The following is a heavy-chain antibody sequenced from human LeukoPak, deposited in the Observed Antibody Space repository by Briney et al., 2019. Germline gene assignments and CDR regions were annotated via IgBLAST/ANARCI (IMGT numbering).Heavy chain of an antibody. CDR2: MNPSGGT. CDR1: GGSFSGYY. D-gene: IGHD3-22*01. Sequence: SETLSLTCALYGGSFSGYYWTWIRQTPEKGLEWIGEMNPSGGTNYNPPLKSRVTISVDTSKHQFSLELSSVTAADTAVYYCARGRQDVTMIVLVMTAVSYYLDVWGKATTVTVS. CDR3: ARGRQDVTMIVLVMTAVSYYLDV. J-gene: IGHJ6*03. V-gene: IGHV4-34*01.